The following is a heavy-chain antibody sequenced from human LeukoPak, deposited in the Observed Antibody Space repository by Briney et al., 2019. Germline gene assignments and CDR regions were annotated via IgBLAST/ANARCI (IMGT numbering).Heavy chain of an antibody. D-gene: IGHD6-13*01. V-gene: IGHV4-34*01. J-gene: IGHJ4*02. CDR1: GGSFSGYY. CDR2: INHSGST. Sequence: PSETLSLTCAVYGGSFSGYYWSWIRQPPGKGLEWIGEINHSGSTNYNPSLKSRVTLSVDTSKNQFSLKLSSVTAADTAVYYCARGRGGIAAAAPWYWGQGTLVTVSS. CDR3: ARGRGGIAAAAPWY.